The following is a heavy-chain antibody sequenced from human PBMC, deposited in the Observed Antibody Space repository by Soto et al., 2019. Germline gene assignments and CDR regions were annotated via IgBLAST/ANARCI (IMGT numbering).Heavy chain of an antibody. D-gene: IGHD1-26*01. CDR2: LGFDGGGR. Sequence: PGGSLRLSCAASGFDFSSYGMHWVRQTPGKGLEWVAVLGFDGGGRYYADSVKGRFTISRDNSKKMLYLQMDSLRAEDTALYYFPRQPVGPDYAMDVWGQGTTVTVYS. CDR3: PRQPVGPDYAMDV. V-gene: IGHV3-33*01. J-gene: IGHJ6*02. CDR1: GFDFSSYG.